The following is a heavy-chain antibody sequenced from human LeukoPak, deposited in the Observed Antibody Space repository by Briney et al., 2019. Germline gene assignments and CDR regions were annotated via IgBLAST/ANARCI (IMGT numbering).Heavy chain of an antibody. V-gene: IGHV4-39*07. J-gene: IGHJ4*02. CDR1: GGSISSSSYY. CDR2: IYYSGST. CDR3: ARRTFGGVIKY. Sequence: SETLSLTCTVSGGSISSSSYYWGWIRQPPGKGLEWIGSIYYSGSTYYNPSLKSRVTISVDTSKNQFSLKLSSVTAADTSVYYCARRTFGGVIKYWGQGTLVTVSS. D-gene: IGHD3-16*02.